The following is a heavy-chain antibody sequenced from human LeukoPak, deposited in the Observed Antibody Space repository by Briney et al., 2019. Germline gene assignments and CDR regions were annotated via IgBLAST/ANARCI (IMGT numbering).Heavy chain of an antibody. V-gene: IGHV4-4*07. CDR2: VYTTGST. J-gene: IGHJ6*03. CDR3: AREGIEASNPSSDHFYYYMDV. Sequence: SESLSLTCNVSDDFITRYHWRWVRQSAGKGLEWIGRVYTTGSTKKNPSLKSRVTMSVDTSKNHLSLKLTSVTDADTAVYYCAREGIEASNPSSDHFYYYMDVWGTGTSVIVSS. D-gene: IGHD6-13*01. CDR1: DDFITRYH.